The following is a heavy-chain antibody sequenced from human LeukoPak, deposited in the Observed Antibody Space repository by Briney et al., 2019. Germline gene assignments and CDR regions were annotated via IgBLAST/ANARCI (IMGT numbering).Heavy chain of an antibody. CDR1: DGSFSNYY. CDR3: ARIRCRTCAFDY. D-gene: IGHD2-2*01. CDR2: INHSGST. V-gene: IGHV4-34*01. J-gene: IGHJ4*02. Sequence: SETLSLTCAVYDGSFSNYYWTWIRQPPGKGLEWIGEINHSGSTNCNPSLKSRVTISVDTSKKQFSLNLSSVTAADTAVYYYARIRCRTCAFDYWGQGTLVTVSS.